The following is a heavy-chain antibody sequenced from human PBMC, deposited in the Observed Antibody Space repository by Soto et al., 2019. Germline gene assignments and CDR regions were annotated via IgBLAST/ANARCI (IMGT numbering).Heavy chain of an antibody. CDR2: INPDSGGT. CDR3: ARKVRDYNFDY. J-gene: IGHJ4*02. V-gene: IGHV1-2*02. D-gene: IGHD4-17*01. CDR1: GYTFTGYY. Sequence: ASVKVSCKASGYTFTGYYIHWVRQAPGQGLEWMGWINPDSGGTKYTQQFQGRVTMTRDTSISTAYMELSGLRSDDTAVYYCARKVRDYNFDYWGQGTLVTVSS.